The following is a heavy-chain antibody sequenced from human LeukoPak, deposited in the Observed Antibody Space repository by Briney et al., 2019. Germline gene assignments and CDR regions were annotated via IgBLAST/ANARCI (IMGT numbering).Heavy chain of an antibody. V-gene: IGHV5-10-1*01. D-gene: IGHD2-15*01. Sequence: GESLEISCKGSGYSFTNNWISWVRQMPGKGLEWMGRIDPSDSYTKYSPSFQGHVTNSTDKSISTAYLQWSSLKASDTAMYYCARQTYCSGGTCYDFWGQGTLVTVSS. CDR2: IDPSDSYT. CDR3: ARQTYCSGGTCYDF. CDR1: GYSFTNNW. J-gene: IGHJ4*02.